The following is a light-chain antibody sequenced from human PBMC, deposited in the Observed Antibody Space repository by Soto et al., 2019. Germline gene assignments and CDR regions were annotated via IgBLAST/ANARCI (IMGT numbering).Light chain of an antibody. J-gene: IGLJ1*01. CDR2: EVN. CDR3: SLYISGSTYV. Sequence: QSVLTQPPSVSGSPGQSVTISCTGTSGDVGSYNRLSWYQQPPGTAPKLIMYEVNTRPSGVPDRFSGSKSGSTASLTISGLQAEDEADYYCSLYISGSTYVFGTGTKVIV. CDR1: SGDVGSYNR. V-gene: IGLV2-18*01.